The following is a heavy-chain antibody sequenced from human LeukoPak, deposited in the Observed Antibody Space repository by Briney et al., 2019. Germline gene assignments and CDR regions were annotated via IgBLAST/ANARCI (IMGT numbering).Heavy chain of an antibody. CDR1: GFTFFDYA. Sequence: GGSLRLSCAASGFTFFDYAMTWVRQAPGKGLEWVSALSGGGDKSFYADSVKGRFTISRDNSKNMLFLQMNSLRAEDTAVYYCAKDLYATTVTTNLGYWGQGTLVTVSS. V-gene: IGHV3-23*01. J-gene: IGHJ4*02. D-gene: IGHD4-17*01. CDR2: LSGGGDKS. CDR3: AKDLYATTVTTNLGY.